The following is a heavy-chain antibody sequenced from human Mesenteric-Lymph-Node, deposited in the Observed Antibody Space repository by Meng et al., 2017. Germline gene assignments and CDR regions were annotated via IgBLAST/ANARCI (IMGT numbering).Heavy chain of an antibody. J-gene: IGHJ4*02. V-gene: IGHV1-18*01. CDR1: GYTFTSYG. CDR3: ARDQHGYFDY. Sequence: ASVKVSCKASGYTFTSYGISWVRQDPGQGLEWMGLISAYNCNTNYAQKLQGRVTMTTDTSTSTAYMELRSLRSDDTAVYYCARDQHGYFDYWGQGTLVTVSS. D-gene: IGHD4-17*01. CDR2: ISAYNCNT.